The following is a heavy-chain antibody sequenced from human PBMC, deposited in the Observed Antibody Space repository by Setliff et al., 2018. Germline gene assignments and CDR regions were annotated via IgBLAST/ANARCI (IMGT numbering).Heavy chain of an antibody. Sequence: SETLSLTCTVSGGSISSGGYYWSWIRQPAGKGPEWIGHIYASWSTNYNPSLKSRVTILLDTSKNQFSLTLTSVTAADTAVYYCARMTGAKVNYMDVWGKGTTVTVSS. V-gene: IGHV4-61*09. CDR1: GGSISSGGYY. CDR3: ARMTGAKVNYMDV. D-gene: IGHD1-26*01. J-gene: IGHJ6*03. CDR2: IYASWST.